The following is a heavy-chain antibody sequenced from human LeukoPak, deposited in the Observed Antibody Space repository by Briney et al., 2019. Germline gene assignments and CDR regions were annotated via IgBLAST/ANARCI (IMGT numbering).Heavy chain of an antibody. Sequence: GGSLRLSCAASGLTFSSYEMNWVRQAPGKGLEWVAVISYDGSNKYYADSVKGRFTISRDNSKNTLYLQMNSLRAEDTAVYYCAKDGSRAVRYYFDYWGQGTLVTVS. J-gene: IGHJ4*02. V-gene: IGHV3-30*18. CDR1: GLTFSSYE. CDR2: ISYDGSNK. D-gene: IGHD2-15*01. CDR3: AKDGSRAVRYYFDY.